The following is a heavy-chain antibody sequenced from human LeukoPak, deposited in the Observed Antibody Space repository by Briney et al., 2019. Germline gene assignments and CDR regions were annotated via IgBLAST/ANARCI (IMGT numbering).Heavy chain of an antibody. D-gene: IGHD1-26*01. Sequence: GGSLRLSCAASGFTFSTYNMNWVRHAPGKGLEWISSITSSSSYIYYADSLKCRFTISRDNAKNSLYLQMSSLSPDDTAVYFCAKDPYSGNYGNYYYYYMDGWGKGATVTISS. CDR2: ITSSSSYI. J-gene: IGHJ6*03. CDR1: GFTFSTYN. CDR3: AKDPYSGNYGNYYYYYMDG. V-gene: IGHV3-21*06.